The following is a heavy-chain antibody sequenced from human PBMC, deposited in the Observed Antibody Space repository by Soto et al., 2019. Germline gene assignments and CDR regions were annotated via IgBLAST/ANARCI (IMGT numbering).Heavy chain of an antibody. CDR1: GYTLTSYY. V-gene: IGHV1-46*01. CDR3: VKGGNSVSTYFFYDGLDV. Sequence: QVQLVQSGAVVKKPGPSVKVSCKASGYTLTSYYMQWVRQAPGQGHEWVRIINPLGGSTTHARKFQGSVTITRDTSMSTDFMDLSSLRSEDTAVYFCVKGGNSVSTYFFYDGLDVWGQETTVTVPS. J-gene: IGHJ6*02. CDR2: INPLGGST. D-gene: IGHD1-26*01.